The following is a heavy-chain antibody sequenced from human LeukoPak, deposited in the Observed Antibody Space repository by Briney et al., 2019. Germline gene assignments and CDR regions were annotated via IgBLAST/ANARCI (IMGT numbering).Heavy chain of an antibody. CDR2: IDWDDDK. D-gene: IGHD2-8*01. J-gene: IGHJ6*02. CDR1: GFSLSTSGMC. V-gene: IGHV2-70*01. Sequence: EAGPTLVNPTQPLTLTCTFSGFSLSTSGMCVSWIRQPPGKALEWLALIDWDDDKYYSTSLKTRLTISKDTSKNQVVLTMTNMDPVDTATYFCALTVYPRTAYGMDVWGQGTTVTVSS. CDR3: ALTVYPRTAYGMDV.